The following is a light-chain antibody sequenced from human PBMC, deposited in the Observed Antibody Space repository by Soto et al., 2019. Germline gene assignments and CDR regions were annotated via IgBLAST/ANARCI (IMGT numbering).Light chain of an antibody. V-gene: IGLV2-23*03. CDR3: CSYAGSSTFEI. J-gene: IGLJ1*01. CDR2: EGS. Sequence: QSVLTQPTSVSGSPGQSITISCTGTSSDVGSYNLVSWYQQHPGKAPKLMIYEGSKRPSGVSNRFSGSKSGNTASLTISGLXAEDKADYYCCSYAGSSTFEIFGTGTKVTVL. CDR1: SSDVGSYNL.